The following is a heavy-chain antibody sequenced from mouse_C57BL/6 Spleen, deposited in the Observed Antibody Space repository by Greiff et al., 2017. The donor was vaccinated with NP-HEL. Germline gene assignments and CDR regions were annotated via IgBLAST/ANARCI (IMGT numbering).Heavy chain of an antibody. CDR1: GYTFTDYY. CDR3: ARFPFYYSNYPYYFDY. V-gene: IGHV1-84*01. Sequence: QVQLQQSGPELVKPGASVKISCKASGYTFTDYYINWVKQRPGQGLEWIGWIYPGSGNTKYNEKFKGKATLTVDTSSSTAYMQLSSLTSEDSAVYFCARFPFYYSNYPYYFDYWGQGTTLTVSS. D-gene: IGHD2-5*01. CDR2: IYPGSGNT. J-gene: IGHJ2*01.